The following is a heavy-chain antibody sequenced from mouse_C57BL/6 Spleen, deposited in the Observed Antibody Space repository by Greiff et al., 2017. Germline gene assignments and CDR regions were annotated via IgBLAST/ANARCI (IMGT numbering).Heavy chain of an antibody. CDR1: GYTFTSYW. CDR2: INPSNGGT. Sequence: QVQLKQPGTELVKPGASVKLSCKASGYTFTSYWMHWVKQRPGQGLAWIGNINPSNGGTNYNEKFKSKATLTVDTSSSTAYMQLSSLTSEDSAVYYCALPPYGPGDAMDYWGQGTSVTVSS. CDR3: ALPPYGPGDAMDY. D-gene: IGHD1-1*02. V-gene: IGHV1-53*01. J-gene: IGHJ4*01.